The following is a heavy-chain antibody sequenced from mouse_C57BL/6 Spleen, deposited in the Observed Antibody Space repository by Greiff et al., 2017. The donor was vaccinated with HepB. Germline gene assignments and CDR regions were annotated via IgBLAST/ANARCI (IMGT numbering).Heavy chain of an antibody. CDR3: TTLYGYDLWFAY. Sequence: EVQLQQSGAELVRPGASVKLSCTASGFNIKDDYMHWVKQRPEQGLEWIGWIDPENGDTEYASKFQGKATITADTSSNTAYLQLSSLTSEDTAVYYCTTLYGYDLWFAYWGQGTLVTVSA. CDR2: IDPENGDT. V-gene: IGHV14-4*01. D-gene: IGHD2-2*01. CDR1: GFNIKDDY. J-gene: IGHJ3*01.